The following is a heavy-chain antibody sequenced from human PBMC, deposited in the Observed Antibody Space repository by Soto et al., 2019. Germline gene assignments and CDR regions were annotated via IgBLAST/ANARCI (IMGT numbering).Heavy chain of an antibody. CDR1: GFTFSSYA. CDR2: ISGSGGST. CDR3: AKGEELLGDGAFDI. J-gene: IGHJ3*02. V-gene: IGHV3-23*01. D-gene: IGHD1-26*01. Sequence: GASVKVSCAASGFTFSSYAMSWVRQAPGKGLEWVSAISGSGGSTYYADSVKGRFTISRDNSKNTLYLQMNSLRAEDTAVYYCAKGEELLGDGAFDIWGQGTMVTVSS.